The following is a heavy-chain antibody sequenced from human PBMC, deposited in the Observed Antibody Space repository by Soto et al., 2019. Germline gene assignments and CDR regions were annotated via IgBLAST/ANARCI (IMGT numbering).Heavy chain of an antibody. D-gene: IGHD5-18*01. CDR2: TSYDGNNR. Sequence: QVQLVESGGGVVQPGRSLRLSCAASGFTFSSYAMHWVRQAPGKGLDWVAVTSYDGNNRYYADSVKGRFTISRDNSKNTLNLQMNRLRAEDTALYYCARDRATDAAMISGAFDYWGQGSLVTVSS. V-gene: IGHV3-30-3*01. CDR1: GFTFSSYA. CDR3: ARDRATDAAMISGAFDY. J-gene: IGHJ4*02.